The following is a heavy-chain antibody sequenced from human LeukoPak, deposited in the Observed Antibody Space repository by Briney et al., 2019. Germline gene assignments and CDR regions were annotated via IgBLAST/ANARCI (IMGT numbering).Heavy chain of an antibody. Sequence: PSETLSLTCTVSGGSISSYYWSWIRQPAGKGLEWIGRIYTSGSTNYNPSLKSRVTISVDTFKNQFSLKLSSVTAADTAVYYCARGRAVYGSGLHPWGQGTLVTVSS. CDR3: ARGRAVYGSGLHP. V-gene: IGHV4-4*07. CDR1: GGSISSYY. J-gene: IGHJ5*02. D-gene: IGHD3-10*01. CDR2: IYTSGST.